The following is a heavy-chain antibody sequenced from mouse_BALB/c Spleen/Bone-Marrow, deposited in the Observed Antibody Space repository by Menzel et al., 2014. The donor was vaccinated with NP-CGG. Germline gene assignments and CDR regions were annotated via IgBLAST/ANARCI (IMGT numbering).Heavy chain of an antibody. CDR2: IRNKANGYTT. V-gene: IGHV7-3*02. Sequence: DVQLQESGGGLVQPGGPLRLSCATSGFTFTDYYMSWVRQPPGKALEWLGFIRNKANGYTTEYSASVKGRFTISRDNSQSILYLQMNTLRAEDSATYYCARYDVYYYFDYWGQGTTLTVSS. CDR3: ARYDVYYYFDY. J-gene: IGHJ2*01. CDR1: GFTFTDYY. D-gene: IGHD2-3*01.